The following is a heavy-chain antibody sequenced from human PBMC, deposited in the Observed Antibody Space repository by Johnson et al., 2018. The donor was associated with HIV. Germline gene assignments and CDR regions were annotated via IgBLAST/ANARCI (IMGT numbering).Heavy chain of an antibody. V-gene: IGHV3-66*01. CDR1: GFTVSHNY. CDR3: ARERYYYDSSGSYNPHAFDI. CDR2: IYRDNST. J-gene: IGHJ3*02. D-gene: IGHD3-22*01. Sequence: VQLVESGGGLVQPGGSLRLSCAASGFTVSHNYMNWVRQAPGKGLEWVSLIYRDNSTYYADSVKGRFTISRDNAKNSLYLQMNSLRAEDTAVYYCARERYYYDSSGSYNPHAFDIWGQGTMVTVSS.